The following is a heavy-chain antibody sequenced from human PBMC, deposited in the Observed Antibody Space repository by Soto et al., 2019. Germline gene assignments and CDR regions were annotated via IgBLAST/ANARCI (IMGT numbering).Heavy chain of an antibody. CDR3: AGGHSSSWYVRIYYYYGMDV. V-gene: IGHV4-34*01. Sequence: PSETLSLTCAVYGGSFSGYYWSWIRQPPGKGLEWIGEINHSGSTNYNPSLKSRVTISVDTSKNQFSLKLSSVTAADTAVYYCAGGHSSSWYVRIYYYYGMDVWGQGTTVTVSS. CDR2: INHSGST. J-gene: IGHJ6*02. D-gene: IGHD6-13*01. CDR1: GGSFSGYY.